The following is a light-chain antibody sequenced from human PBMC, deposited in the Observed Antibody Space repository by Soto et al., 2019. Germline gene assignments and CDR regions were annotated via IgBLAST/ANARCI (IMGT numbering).Light chain of an antibody. J-gene: IGKJ5*01. V-gene: IGKV3-15*01. CDR2: GAS. CDR1: QSVSSN. CDR3: QQYNNWPPVT. Sequence: EIVMTQSPATLSESPGERATLSCRASQSVSSNLAWYQQKPGQAPRLLIYGASTRATGIPARFSGSGSGTEFTLTISSLHSEDFAVYYCQQYNNWPPVTFGQGTRLEIK.